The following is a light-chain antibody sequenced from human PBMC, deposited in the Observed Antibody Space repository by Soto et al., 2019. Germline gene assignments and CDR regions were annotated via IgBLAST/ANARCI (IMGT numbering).Light chain of an antibody. CDR3: QSYDSSLNVLMV. CDR2: AYA. Sequence: QSALTQPPSVSGAPGQTVTIPCSGSSSNIGAGYDVHWYQRLPGTAPKLLIYAYAKRPSGVPDRFSGSKSGTSASLAITGLQADDEADYYCQSYDSSLNVLMVFGGGTKLTVL. CDR1: SSNIGAGYD. V-gene: IGLV1-40*01. J-gene: IGLJ2*01.